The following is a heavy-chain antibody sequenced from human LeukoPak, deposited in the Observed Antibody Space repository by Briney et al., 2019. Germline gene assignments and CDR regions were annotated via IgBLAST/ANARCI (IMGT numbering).Heavy chain of an antibody. Sequence: ASVKVSCKASGGTFTHYVISWVRQARGQGLEWMGGIAPISGTPMYAQRFQGGVTITADKSTNTAYMEMSSLTSEDTAVYYCAREGEYYSQSGNLVDASDVWGQGTMVTVTA. CDR1: GGTFTHYV. CDR2: IAPISGTP. CDR3: AREGEYYSQSGNLVDASDV. J-gene: IGHJ3*01. D-gene: IGHD3-10*01. V-gene: IGHV1-69*06.